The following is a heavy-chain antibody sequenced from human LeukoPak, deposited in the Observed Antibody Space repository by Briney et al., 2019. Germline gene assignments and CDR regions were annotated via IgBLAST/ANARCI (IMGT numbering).Heavy chain of an antibody. V-gene: IGHV1-8*03. CDR2: MNPNSGNT. Sequence: GASVKVSCKASGYTFTSYGISWVRQAPGKGLEWMGWMNPNSGNTGYAQKFQGRVTITRNTSISTAYMELSSLRSEDTAVYYCASWGQLVNYWGQGTLVTVSS. CDR3: ASWGQLVNY. CDR1: GYTFTSYG. D-gene: IGHD6-6*01. J-gene: IGHJ4*02.